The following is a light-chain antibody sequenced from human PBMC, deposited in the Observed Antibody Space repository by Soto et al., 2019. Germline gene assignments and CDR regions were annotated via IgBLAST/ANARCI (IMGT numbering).Light chain of an antibody. V-gene: IGLV2-14*01. CDR1: SSDVGGYHY. CDR2: DVT. Sequence: QSALTQPASMSGSPGQSITISCTGTSSDVGGYHYVSWYQQLPGKAPQLIIYDVTNRPSGVSNRFSGSKSGNTASLTISGLQPEDEADYYCSSYTSTSTLGVFGGGTKRPS. J-gene: IGLJ2*01. CDR3: SSYTSTSTLGV.